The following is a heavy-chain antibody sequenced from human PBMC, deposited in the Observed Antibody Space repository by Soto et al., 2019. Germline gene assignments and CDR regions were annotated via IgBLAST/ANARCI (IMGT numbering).Heavy chain of an antibody. CDR1: GYTFNDYY. CDR3: ATLGAGAFDY. V-gene: IGHV1-2*02. D-gene: IGHD3-16*01. J-gene: IGHJ4*02. Sequence: QVQLVQSGAEVKKPGASVKVSCKASGYTFNDYYIHWVRQATGQGLEGMGWINPKSGGTNFAQKFQGRVTLTRDTSITTAYMEVSRLRTDDTAVYYCATLGAGAFDYWGQGSLVTVSS. CDR2: INPKSGGT.